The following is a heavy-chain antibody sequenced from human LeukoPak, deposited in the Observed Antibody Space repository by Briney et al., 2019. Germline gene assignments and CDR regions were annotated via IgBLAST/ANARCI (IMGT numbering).Heavy chain of an antibody. CDR1: GFTVSSNY. V-gene: IGHV3-66*01. J-gene: IGHJ3*02. Sequence: GGSLRLSCAASGFTVSSNYMSWVRQAPGKGLEWVSVIYSGGSTYYADSVKGRFTISRDNSKNTLYLRMNSLRAEDTAVYYCARDNSRYDYVWGSYRSDAFDIWGQGTMVTVSS. CDR3: ARDNSRYDYVWGSYRSDAFDI. D-gene: IGHD3-16*02. CDR2: IYSGGST.